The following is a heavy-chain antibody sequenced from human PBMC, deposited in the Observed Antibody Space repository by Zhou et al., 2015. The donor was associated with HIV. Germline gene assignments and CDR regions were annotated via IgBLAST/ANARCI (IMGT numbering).Heavy chain of an antibody. CDR3: ARDCSGGSCYSGLNNTDFDY. J-gene: IGHJ4*02. V-gene: IGHV1-69*12. D-gene: IGHD2-15*01. Sequence: QVQLVQSGAEVKKPGSSVKVSCKASGGTFSSYAISWVRQAPGQGLEWMGGIIPIFGTANYAQKFQGRVTITADESTSTAYMELSSLRSEDTAVYYCARDCSGGSCYSGLNNTDFDYWGQGTLVTVSS. CDR1: GGTFSSYA. CDR2: IIPIFGTA.